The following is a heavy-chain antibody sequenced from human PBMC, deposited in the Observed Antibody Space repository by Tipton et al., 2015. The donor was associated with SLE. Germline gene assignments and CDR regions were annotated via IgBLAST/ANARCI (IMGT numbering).Heavy chain of an antibody. CDR1: GGSISSGGHY. J-gene: IGHJ4*02. CDR2: IHASGSSGST. D-gene: IGHD2-21*01. CDR3: ARGIAQDY. V-gene: IGHV4-61*02. Sequence: TLSLTCTVSGGSISSGGHYWSWIRQPAGKGLEWIGRIHASGSSGSTEYNPSLKSRVTISIDTSKKQFSLKLSSVTAADTAVYYCARGIAQDYWGQGTLVTVSS.